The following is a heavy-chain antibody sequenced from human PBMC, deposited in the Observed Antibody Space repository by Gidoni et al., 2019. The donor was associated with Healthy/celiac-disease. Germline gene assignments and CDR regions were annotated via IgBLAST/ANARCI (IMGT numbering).Heavy chain of an antibody. J-gene: IGHJ4*02. CDR2: IKPRGST. CDR1: CGSFSGYY. D-gene: IGHD6-13*01. CDR3: ARLDSSSRAN. Sequence: QVQLQQWGAGLLKPSETLSLTCAVYCGSFSGYYWRWIRQPPGKVLEWIGEIKPRGSTNYNPSLKSRVTISVDTSKNHFSLKLISVTAAYTAVYYCARLDSSSRANWGQGTLVTVSS. V-gene: IGHV4-34*01.